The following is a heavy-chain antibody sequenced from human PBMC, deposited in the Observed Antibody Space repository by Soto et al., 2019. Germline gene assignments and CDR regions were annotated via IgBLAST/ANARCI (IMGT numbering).Heavy chain of an antibody. CDR3: VGSGPRIDY. J-gene: IGHJ4*02. D-gene: IGHD2-15*01. Sequence: GGSLRLSCSASGFTFSSYAMHWVRQAPGKGQEYVSAISSNGGSTYYADSVKGRFTISRDNSKNTLYLQMSSLIAEDSAVYYCVGSGPRIDYWGQGTLVTVSS. CDR2: ISSNGGST. V-gene: IGHV3-64D*08. CDR1: GFTFSSYA.